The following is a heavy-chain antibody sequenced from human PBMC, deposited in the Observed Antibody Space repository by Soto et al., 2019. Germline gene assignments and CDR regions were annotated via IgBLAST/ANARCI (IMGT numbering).Heavy chain of an antibody. CDR2: IYYSGST. CDR3: ARDQRDGSSGYPGYFQH. CDR1: GGSMTDYY. V-gene: IGHV4-59*01. D-gene: IGHD3-22*01. J-gene: IGHJ1*01. Sequence: SETLSLTCTVSGGSMTDYYWSWIRQSPGKGLEWIGYIYYSGSTNYNPSLKSRVTISVDTSKNQFSLKLSSVTAADTAVYYCARDQRDGSSGYPGYFQHWGQGTLVTVSS.